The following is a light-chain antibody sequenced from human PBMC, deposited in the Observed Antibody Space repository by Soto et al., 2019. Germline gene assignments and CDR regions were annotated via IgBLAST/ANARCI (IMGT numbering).Light chain of an antibody. CDR2: GAS. V-gene: IGKV3-20*01. J-gene: IGKJ3*01. CDR1: QSVDSSY. CDR3: QQYGNSRFT. Sequence: EIVLTQSPGTLSLSPGEIATLSCRASQSVDSSYLAWYQQRPGQAPRLLIYGASSRAIGIPARFSGSGSGTDFTLTISRLEPEDFAVYYCQQYGNSRFTFGPGTKVDI.